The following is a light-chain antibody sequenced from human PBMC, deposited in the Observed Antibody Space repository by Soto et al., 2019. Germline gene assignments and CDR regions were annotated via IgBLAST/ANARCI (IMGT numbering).Light chain of an antibody. CDR2: DAS. J-gene: IGKJ1*01. CDR1: QSVSSY. CDR3: QQRSNWLWT. V-gene: IGKV3-11*01. Sequence: EIVLTQSPATLSLSPGERATLSCRASQSVSSYLAWYQQKPGQAPRLLIYDASNRATGIPARFSGSGSGTDFTLTIRILEPEDFAVYYCQQRSNWLWTFGQGTKVEIK.